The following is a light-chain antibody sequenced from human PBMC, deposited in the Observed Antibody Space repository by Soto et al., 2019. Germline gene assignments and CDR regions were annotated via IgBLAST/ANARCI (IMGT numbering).Light chain of an antibody. V-gene: IGLV1-51*02. Sequence: QSVLTQPPSVSAAPGQKVTISCSGSSSNIGSDFVSWYQQLPGTAPQLLIYENNKRPSGIPDRFSGSKSATSATLGITGRQTGDEADYYCAAWDTSLSGGVFGGGTKLTVL. CDR3: AAWDTSLSGGV. J-gene: IGLJ3*02. CDR1: SSNIGSDF. CDR2: ENN.